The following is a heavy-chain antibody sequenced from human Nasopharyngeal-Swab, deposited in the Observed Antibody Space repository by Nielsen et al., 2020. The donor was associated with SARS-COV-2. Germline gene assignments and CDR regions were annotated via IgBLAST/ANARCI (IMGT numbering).Heavy chain of an antibody. V-gene: IGHV1-69*13. Sequence: SVKVSCKASGGTFSSYAISWVRQAPGQGLEWMGGIIPIFGTADYAQKFQDRVTITAYESTSTAYMELSSLRSEDTAVYYCARSGYSNSDIYDCGQGTLVTVSS. CDR3: ARSGYSNSDIYD. D-gene: IGHD6-6*01. J-gene: IGHJ4*02. CDR2: IIPIFGTA. CDR1: GGTFSSYA.